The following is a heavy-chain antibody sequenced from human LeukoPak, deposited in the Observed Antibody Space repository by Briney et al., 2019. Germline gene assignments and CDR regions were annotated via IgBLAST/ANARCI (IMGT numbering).Heavy chain of an antibody. Sequence: SETLSLTCTVSGGSFSSYYWSWIRQPPGKGLEWIGYIYYSGSTYYNPSLKSRVTISVDTSKNQFSLKLSSVTAADTAVYYCARGRPVDSSWGNWFDPWGQGTLVTVSS. CDR2: IYYSGST. J-gene: IGHJ5*02. D-gene: IGHD6-13*01. CDR3: ARGRPVDSSWGNWFDP. V-gene: IGHV4-30-4*01. CDR1: GGSFSSYY.